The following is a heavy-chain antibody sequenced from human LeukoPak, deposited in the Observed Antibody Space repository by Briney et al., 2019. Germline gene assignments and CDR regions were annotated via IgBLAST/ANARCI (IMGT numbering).Heavy chain of an antibody. CDR2: INPNSGGT. CDR1: GYTFTGYY. Sequence: ASVKVSCKASGYTFTGYYMHWVRQAPGQGLEWMGWINPNSGGTNYAQKFQGRVTMTRDTSISTAYMELSRLRSDDTAVYYCARDPPRYCSSTSCYTPGNYYYGMDVWGQGTTVTVSS. J-gene: IGHJ6*02. D-gene: IGHD2-2*02. CDR3: ARDPPRYCSSTSCYTPGNYYYGMDV. V-gene: IGHV1-2*02.